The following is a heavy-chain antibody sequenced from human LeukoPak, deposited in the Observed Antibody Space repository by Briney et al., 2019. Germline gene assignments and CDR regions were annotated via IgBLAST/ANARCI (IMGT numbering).Heavy chain of an antibody. CDR1: GFTFSSYG. V-gene: IGHV3-30*02. D-gene: IGHD3-3*01. CDR2: IRYDGSNK. J-gene: IGHJ4*02. Sequence: GGSLRLSCAASGFTFSSYGMHWVRQAPGKGLEWVAFIRYDGSNKYYADSVKGRFTISRDNSKNTLYLQMNSLRAEETAVYYCAKDITIFGVVILYYFDYWGQGTLVTVSS. CDR3: AKDITIFGVVILYYFDY.